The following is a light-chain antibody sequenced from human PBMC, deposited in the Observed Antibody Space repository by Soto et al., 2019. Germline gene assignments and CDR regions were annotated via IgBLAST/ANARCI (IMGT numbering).Light chain of an antibody. V-gene: IGKV1-12*01. CDR1: QDVGRW. CDR2: AAS. CDR3: QQANSFPVT. J-gene: IGKJ5*01. Sequence: DIQMTQSPSTLSASVGDTVTITCRSSQDVGRWLSWYQQKPGKAPKILIFAASSLQSGVPSRFSGSGSGTDFTLTISSLQSEDFATYYCQQANSFPVTFGQGTRLEI.